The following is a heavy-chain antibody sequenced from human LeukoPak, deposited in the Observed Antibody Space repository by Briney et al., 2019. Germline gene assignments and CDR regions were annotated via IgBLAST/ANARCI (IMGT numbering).Heavy chain of an antibody. V-gene: IGHV3-64D*06. CDR2: IVSNGGST. CDR1: GSTFGSLC. D-gene: IGHD5-12*01. CDR3: VKPSGYSGYGYFFDY. J-gene: IGHJ4*02. Sequence: GRSLRLSWSVAGSTFGSLCMGWVRQAPGKGLEYVSAIVSNGGSTYYADSVKGRFTISRDNSKNTLYLQMSSLRAEDTAVYYCVKPSGYSGYGYFFDYWGQGTLVTVSS.